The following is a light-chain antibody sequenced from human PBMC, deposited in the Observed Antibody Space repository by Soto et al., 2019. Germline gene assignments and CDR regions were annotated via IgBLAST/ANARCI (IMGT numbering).Light chain of an antibody. CDR1: QIITTW. V-gene: IGKV1-5*01. CDR3: QQYNDYWT. J-gene: IGKJ1*01. CDR2: DAS. Sequence: DIDVSQSPFTLAASVGDRVVITCRASQIITTWLAWYQQKPGKAPKLLIYDASSLESGVPSRFSGSGSGTEFTLTISRLQPDDFATYYCQQYNDYWTFGQGTKVDIK.